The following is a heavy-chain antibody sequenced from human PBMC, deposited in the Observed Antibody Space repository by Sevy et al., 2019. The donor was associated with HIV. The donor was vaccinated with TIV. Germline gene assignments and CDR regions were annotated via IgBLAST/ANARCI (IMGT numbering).Heavy chain of an antibody. CDR2: ISCDGSNK. CDR3: AKDATAAAGIGFYFDY. D-gene: IGHD6-13*01. J-gene: IGHJ4*02. CDR1: GFTFSSYG. V-gene: IGHV3-30*18. Sequence: GGSLRLSCAASGFTFSSYGMHWVRQAPGKGLEWVAVISCDGSNKYYADSVKGRFTISRDNSKNTLYLQMNSLRAEDTAVYYCAKDATAAAGIGFYFDYWGQGTLVTVSS.